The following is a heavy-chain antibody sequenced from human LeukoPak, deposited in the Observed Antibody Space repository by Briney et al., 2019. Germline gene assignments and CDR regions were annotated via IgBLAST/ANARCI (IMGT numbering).Heavy chain of an antibody. CDR3: ARAHSSTKYYFDY. CDR2: IYHSGST. D-gene: IGHD6-13*01. Sequence: PSETLPLTCTVSGGSISSYYWGWIRQPPGKGLEWIGSIYHSGSTYYNPSLKSRVTISVDTSKNQFSLKLSSVTAADTAVYYCARAHSSTKYYFDYWGQGTLVTVSS. V-gene: IGHV4-38-2*02. J-gene: IGHJ4*02. CDR1: GGSISSYY.